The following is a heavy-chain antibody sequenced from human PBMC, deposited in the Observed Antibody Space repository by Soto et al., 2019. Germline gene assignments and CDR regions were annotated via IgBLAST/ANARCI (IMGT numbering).Heavy chain of an antibody. CDR2: ISYDGSNT. J-gene: IGHJ4*02. CDR1: GFTFSSFA. Sequence: QVQLVESGGGVLQPGRSLRLSCAASGFTFSSFAMHWVRQAPGKGLEWVAFISYDGSNTYYADSVKGRVTISRDNSKKTVYLEINSLRADDTAVYQCAKDLTLGIVGAWGHYFEYWGQGTLVTVSS. D-gene: IGHD1-26*01. V-gene: IGHV3-30-3*01. CDR3: AKDLTLGIVGAWGHYFEY.